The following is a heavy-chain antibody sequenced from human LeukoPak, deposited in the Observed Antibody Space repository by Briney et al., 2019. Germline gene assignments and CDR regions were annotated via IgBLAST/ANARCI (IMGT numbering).Heavy chain of an antibody. Sequence: PGRSLRLSCAASGFTSSSYGMHWVRQAPGKGLEWVAVISYDGSDKYYADSVKGRFTISRDNSKNTLYLQMNSLRAEDTAVYYCAKDRNDSPFYWGQGTLVTVSS. CDR3: AKDRNDSPFY. CDR2: ISYDGSDK. J-gene: IGHJ4*02. V-gene: IGHV3-30*18. D-gene: IGHD3-22*01. CDR1: GFTSSSYG.